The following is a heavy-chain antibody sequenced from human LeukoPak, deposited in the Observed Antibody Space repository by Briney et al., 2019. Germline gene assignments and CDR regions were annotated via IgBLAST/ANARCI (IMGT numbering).Heavy chain of an antibody. CDR1: GDSLNNYY. D-gene: IGHD6-6*01. J-gene: IGHJ2*01. Sequence: PSETLSLTCTVSGDSLNNYYWSWIRQPPGKGLEWIGYIYMSGSPSYNPSLKSRISTSVDTSKNQFSLNLSSVTAADTAVYYCASSSSFVEWFFDLWGRGTLVVVSS. V-gene: IGHV4-4*08. CDR2: IYMSGSP. CDR3: ASSSSFVEWFFDL.